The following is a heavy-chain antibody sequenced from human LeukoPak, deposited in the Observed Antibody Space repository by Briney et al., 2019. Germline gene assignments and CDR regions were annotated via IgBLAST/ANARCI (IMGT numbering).Heavy chain of an antibody. CDR2: IIPIFDTA. V-gene: IGHV1-69*05. Sequence: GASVKVSCKASGGTFSSYAISWVRQAPGQGLEWMGGIIPIFDTANYAQKFQGRVTITTDESTSTAYMELSSLRSEDTAVYYCARASSVGATTPFDYWGPGTLVTVSS. J-gene: IGHJ4*02. CDR3: ARASSVGATTPFDY. D-gene: IGHD1-26*01. CDR1: GGTFSSYA.